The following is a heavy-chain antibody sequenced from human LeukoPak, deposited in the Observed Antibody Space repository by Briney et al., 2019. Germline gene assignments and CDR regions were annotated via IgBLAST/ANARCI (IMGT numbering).Heavy chain of an antibody. CDR3: ARVRIAAAGTIGDFDY. D-gene: IGHD6-13*01. J-gene: IGHJ4*02. V-gene: IGHV4-4*08. CDR2: IHASGTT. Sequence: NPSETLSLTCAVSGGSISQYYWSWLRQAPGKGLEWIGYIHASGTTTYNPSLKSRVTMSVDTSNNQFSLTLTTVTEADTAVYFCARVRIAAAGTIGDFDYWGQGTLVTVSS. CDR1: GGSISQYY.